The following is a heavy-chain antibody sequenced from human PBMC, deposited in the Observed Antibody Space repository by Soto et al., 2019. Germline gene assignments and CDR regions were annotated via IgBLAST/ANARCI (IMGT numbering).Heavy chain of an antibody. D-gene: IGHD3-9*01. CDR2: ISGSGGST. V-gene: IGHV3-23*01. J-gene: IGHJ4*02. CDR3: AKPNVLRYFDWYNPFDY. CDR1: GFTFSSYW. Sequence: GGSLRLSCAASGFTFSSYWMHWVRQAPGKGLEWVSAISGSGGSTYYADSVKGRFTISRDNSKNTLYLQMNSLRAEDTAVYYCAKPNVLRYFDWYNPFDYWGQGTLVTVSS.